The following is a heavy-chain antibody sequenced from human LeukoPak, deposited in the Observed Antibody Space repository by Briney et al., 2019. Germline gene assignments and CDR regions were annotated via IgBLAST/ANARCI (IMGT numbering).Heavy chain of an antibody. D-gene: IGHD4/OR15-4a*01. V-gene: IGHV3-7*01. J-gene: IGHJ4*02. CDR1: EFTFSSYW. Sequence: PGGSLRLSSAASEFTFSSYWMSWVRQAPGKGLEWVPSIKQDGSEKYYVDSVKGRVTISRDNAKNSLYLQMDSLRAEDTAVYYCARVFGAGYSDYWGQGTLVTVSS. CDR3: ARVFGAGYSDY. CDR2: IKQDGSEK.